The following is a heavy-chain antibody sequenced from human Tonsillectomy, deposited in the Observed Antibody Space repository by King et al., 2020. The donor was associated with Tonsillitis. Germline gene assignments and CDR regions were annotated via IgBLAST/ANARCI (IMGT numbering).Heavy chain of an antibody. Sequence: QLVQSGAEVKKPGSSVKVSCKASGGTFSSYAISWVRQAPGQGLEWMGGIIPIFGTAHYAQEFQGRVTITADESTSTAYMGLSSLRSEDTAVYYCAGRLRFLEWLPSPTFDYWGQGTLVTVSS. CDR2: IIPIFGTA. V-gene: IGHV1-69*01. CDR3: AGRLRFLEWLPSPTFDY. CDR1: GGTFSSYA. D-gene: IGHD3-3*01. J-gene: IGHJ4*02.